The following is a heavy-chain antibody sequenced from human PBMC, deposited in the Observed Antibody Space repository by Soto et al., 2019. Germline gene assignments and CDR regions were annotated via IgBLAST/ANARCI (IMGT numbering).Heavy chain of an antibody. D-gene: IGHD2-2*01. V-gene: IGHV3-23*01. CDR3: AKDLIVEVAYFAY. CDR2: ISNSGDKT. Sequence: GGSLRLSCADSGFTLSSYAMSWVRRAPGKGLEWVSGISNSGDKTYYADSVKGRFTISRDNSKKTLYLQMNSLRAEDTAVYYCAKDLIVEVAYFAYWGQGTLVTVSS. J-gene: IGHJ4*02. CDR1: GFTLSSYA.